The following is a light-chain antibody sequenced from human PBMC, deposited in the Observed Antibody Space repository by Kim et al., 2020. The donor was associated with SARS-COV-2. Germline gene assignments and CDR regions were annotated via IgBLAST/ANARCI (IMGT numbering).Light chain of an antibody. J-gene: IGKJ1*01. CDR1: QSIHIW. CDR2: KAS. V-gene: IGKV1-5*03. CDR3: QQYDVHPET. Sequence: GSVGDRVTISCRASQSIHIWLAWFQQKPGKAPRVLMYKASALESGVPSRFIGSGSGTEFTLTISSLQPDDSATYYCQQYDVHPETFGQGTKVDIK.